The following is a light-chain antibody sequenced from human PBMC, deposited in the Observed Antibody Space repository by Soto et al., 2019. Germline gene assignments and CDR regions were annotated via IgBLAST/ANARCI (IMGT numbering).Light chain of an antibody. J-gene: IGLJ1*01. CDR3: GADHGSGSTFVYV. V-gene: IGLV9-49*01. CDR2: VGTGGIVG. CDR1: SGYSRYK. Sequence: QSVLTQPPSASASLGASVTLTCTLSSGYSRYKVDWYQQRPGKGPRFVMRVGTGGIVGFKGDGIPDRFSVLGSGLNRYLTIENIQEEDESDYHCGADHGSGSTFVYVFGTGTKLTVL.